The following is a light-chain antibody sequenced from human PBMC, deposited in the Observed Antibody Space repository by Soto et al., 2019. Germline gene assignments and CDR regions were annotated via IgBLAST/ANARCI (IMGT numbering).Light chain of an antibody. Sequence: QSVLTQPPPVSGAPGQRVTISCTGSYSNIGAGYEVHWYQQIPGTAPKLLISGHNNRPSGVPDRFFGSKSGTSASLTIIGLQAEDEADYYCQSYDSSLSGSGGFGGGTK. V-gene: IGLV1-40*01. J-gene: IGLJ3*02. CDR2: GHN. CDR1: YSNIGAGYE. CDR3: QSYDSSLSGSGG.